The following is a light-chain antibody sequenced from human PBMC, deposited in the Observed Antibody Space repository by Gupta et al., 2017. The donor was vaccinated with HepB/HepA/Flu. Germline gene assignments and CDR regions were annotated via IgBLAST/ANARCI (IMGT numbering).Light chain of an antibody. V-gene: IGLV3-9*01. CDR2: RDT. J-gene: IGLJ1*01. CDR3: QVWDSNTEI. CDR1: NIGNKN. Sequence: SYELTQPLSVSVVLGQTARITCGGNNIGNKNVHWYHQKPGQAPVLVIYRDTNRPSRIPERFSGSSSGNTATLTITRAQAGDEADYYCQVWDSNTEIFRTGTKLTVL.